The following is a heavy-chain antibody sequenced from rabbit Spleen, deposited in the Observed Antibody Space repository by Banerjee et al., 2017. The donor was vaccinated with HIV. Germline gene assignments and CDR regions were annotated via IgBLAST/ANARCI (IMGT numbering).Heavy chain of an antibody. CDR1: VFSFSRSYY. CDR3: ARDLAGVIGWNFNL. V-gene: IGHV1S40*01. J-gene: IGHJ4*01. D-gene: IGHD4-2*01. CDR2: IYPGDSGSA. Sequence: QSLEESGGDLVKPGTSLTLTCTASVFSFSRSYYMNWVRQASGKGLEWIGTIYPGDSGSAYYATWEKGRYTMSKTSSTTVTLQLTSLTGAATATYFCARDLAGVIGWNFNLWGPGTLVTVS.